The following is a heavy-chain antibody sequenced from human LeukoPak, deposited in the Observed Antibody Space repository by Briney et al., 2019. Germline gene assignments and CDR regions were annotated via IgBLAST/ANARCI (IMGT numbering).Heavy chain of an antibody. CDR2: ISGSGDYT. CDR1: GFTFSSYA. J-gene: IGHJ6*03. V-gene: IGHV3-23*01. Sequence: GGSLRLSCAASGFTFSSYAMTWVRQAPGKGLEWVSSISGSGDYTNYADSVKGRFTISRDNSKNTLYLQMNSLRAEDTAVYYCARFLGYDFWSGYYTYYYYYMDVWGKGTTVTVSS. CDR3: ARFLGYDFWSGYYTYYYYYMDV. D-gene: IGHD3-3*01.